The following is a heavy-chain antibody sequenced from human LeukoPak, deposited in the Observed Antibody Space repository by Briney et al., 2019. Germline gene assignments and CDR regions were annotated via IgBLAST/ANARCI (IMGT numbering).Heavy chain of an antibody. V-gene: IGHV3-11*01. J-gene: IGHJ6*02. CDR1: DFIFSDYY. CDR3: ARSYRATAGIVDV. CDR2: ISNSGSDI. Sequence: PGGSLRLSCAASDFIFSDYYMTWIRQAPGKGLEWLSYISNSGSDIYSADSVEGRFTISRDNAKNSLYLQMNSLRAEDTALYYCARSYRATAGIVDVWGQGTTVTVSS. D-gene: IGHD6-13*01.